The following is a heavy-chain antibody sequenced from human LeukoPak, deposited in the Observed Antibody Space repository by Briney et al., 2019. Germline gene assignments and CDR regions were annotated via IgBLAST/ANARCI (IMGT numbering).Heavy chain of an antibody. J-gene: IGHJ3*02. CDR2: IYHSGST. CDR1: GGSISSGGYS. CDR3: ARVVRDILTGSYDAFDI. Sequence: TLCLTCAVSGGSISSGGYSWSWIRQPPGKGVEWIGYIYHSGSTYYNPSLKSRVTISVDRSKNQFSLKLSSVTAADTAVYYCARVVRDILTGSYDAFDIWGQGTMVTVSS. D-gene: IGHD3-9*01. V-gene: IGHV4-30-2*01.